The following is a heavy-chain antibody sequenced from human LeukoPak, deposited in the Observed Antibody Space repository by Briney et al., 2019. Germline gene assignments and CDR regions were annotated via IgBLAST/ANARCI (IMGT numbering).Heavy chain of an antibody. Sequence: SETLSLTCTVSGGSISSSYWSWIRQPPGKGLEWIGCIFYSGSTKYNPSLKSRVTISVDTSKNQFSLKLTSVTAADTAVYYCARVGDVAVPAARWFDPWGQGTLVTVSS. J-gene: IGHJ5*02. CDR3: ARVGDVAVPAARWFDP. CDR2: IFYSGST. CDR1: GGSISSSY. D-gene: IGHD2-2*01. V-gene: IGHV4-59*01.